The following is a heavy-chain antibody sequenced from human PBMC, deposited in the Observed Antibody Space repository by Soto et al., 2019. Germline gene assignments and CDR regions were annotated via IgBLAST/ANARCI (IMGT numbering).Heavy chain of an antibody. V-gene: IGHV4-4*02. J-gene: IGHJ6*02. CDR2: KHHSGST. Sequence: QVQLQESGPGLVKPSETLSLTCGVSGDSINNGFWWTWVRQPPGKGLEWIGEKHHSGSTNYNLSLKSRVSISLDKSNNQFSLNLSSVTAADTAVYFCASSSGWWRLDVWGQGTTVTVSS. D-gene: IGHD6-19*01. CDR3: ASSSGWWRLDV. CDR1: GDSINNGFW.